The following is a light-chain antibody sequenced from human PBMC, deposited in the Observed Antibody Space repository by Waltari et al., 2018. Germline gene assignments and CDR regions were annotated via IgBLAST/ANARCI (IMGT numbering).Light chain of an antibody. CDR1: NH. V-gene: IGLV2-11*01. CDR3: CAYAGGPWV. J-gene: IGLJ3*02. CDR2: DVN. Sequence: NHVSWYQQYPGRAPKVMIQDVNKRASGVRHRFAGSRSGNTASLNISGLQGEEEAEYYCCAYAGGPWVFGGGTRVTVL.